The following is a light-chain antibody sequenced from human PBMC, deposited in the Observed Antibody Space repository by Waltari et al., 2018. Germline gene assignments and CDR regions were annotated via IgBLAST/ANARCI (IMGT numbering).Light chain of an antibody. CDR3: SSYAHNNHFV. CDR1: NSDVGAYNY. J-gene: IGLJ1*01. V-gene: IGLV2-8*01. CDR2: EVT. Sequence: QSVLTQPPSATGSPGQSVTISCTGTNSDVGAYNYVSWYQQHPGKVPKLLIYEVTKRPSGVPYRFPGSKSGNTASLTVSGLQADDEADYYCSSYAHNNHFVFGTGTKVTVL.